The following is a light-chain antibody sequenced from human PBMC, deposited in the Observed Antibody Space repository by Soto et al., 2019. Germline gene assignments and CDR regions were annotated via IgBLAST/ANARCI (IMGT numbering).Light chain of an antibody. CDR1: QSVSSN. CDR2: GAS. J-gene: IGKJ2*01. Sequence: EIVMTKSPATLSVSPGARATLSCRASQSVSSNLAWYQQKPGQAPRLLVYGASTRATGIPARFSGSGSGTEFTLTISSLQSEDFAVYYCQQYNNWPLTFGQGTKLEIK. CDR3: QQYNNWPLT. V-gene: IGKV3-15*01.